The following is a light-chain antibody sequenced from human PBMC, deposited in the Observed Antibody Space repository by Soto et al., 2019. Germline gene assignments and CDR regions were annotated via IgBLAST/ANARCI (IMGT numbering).Light chain of an antibody. CDR3: SSYAGSNNLGV. Sequence: QSALTQPPSASGSPGQSVTISCTGTSSDVGGYNYVSWYQQHPGKAPKLMIYEVSKRPSGVPDRFSGSKSGNTASLTVSGLQFEDEADYYCSSYAGSNNLGVFGGGTKLTVL. V-gene: IGLV2-8*01. J-gene: IGLJ2*01. CDR1: SSDVGGYNY. CDR2: EVS.